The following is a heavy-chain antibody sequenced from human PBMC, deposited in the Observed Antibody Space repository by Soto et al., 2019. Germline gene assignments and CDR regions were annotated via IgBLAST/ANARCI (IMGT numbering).Heavy chain of an antibody. J-gene: IGHJ4*02. CDR1: GFTFSSYS. V-gene: IGHV3-21*01. Sequence: GGSLRLSCAASGFTFSSYSMNWVCQAPGKGLEWVSSISSSSSYIYYADSVKGRFTISRDNAKNSLYLQMNSLRAEDTAVYYCAREGFTVAGTEVFDYWGQGTLVTVSS. CDR3: AREGFTVAGTEVFDY. D-gene: IGHD6-19*01. CDR2: ISSSSSYI.